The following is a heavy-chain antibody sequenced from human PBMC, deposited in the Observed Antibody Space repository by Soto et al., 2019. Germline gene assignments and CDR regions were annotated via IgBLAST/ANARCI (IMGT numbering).Heavy chain of an antibody. CDR1: GGSFSSYA. CDR3: ARVIGGSGWYGSFGS. Sequence: QVQLMQSGAEVKKPGSSVKVSCEASGGSFSSYAINWVRQAPGQGLEWMGGIIPMFGTPNYAQKFQGRVTITADESTNTAYMELGSLRSEDTAVYYCARVIGGSGWYGSFGSWGQGTLVTVSS. J-gene: IGHJ4*02. V-gene: IGHV1-69*01. CDR2: IIPMFGTP. D-gene: IGHD6-19*01.